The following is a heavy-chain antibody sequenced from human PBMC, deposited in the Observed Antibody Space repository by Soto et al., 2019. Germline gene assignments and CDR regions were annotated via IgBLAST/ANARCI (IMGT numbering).Heavy chain of an antibody. D-gene: IGHD5-18*01. J-gene: IGHJ6*02. Sequence: QLQLQESGPGLVKPSETLSLTCTVSGGSISSSSYYWGWIRQPPGKGLEWIGSIYYSWSTYYNPSLKSRVTLSVDTSKDKFSLKLSSVTAADTAVYYCASQGSDSYGPGVFHDYYYGMDVWGQGTTVTVSS. CDR1: GGSISSSSYY. CDR3: ASQGSDSYGPGVFHDYYYGMDV. CDR2: IYYSWST. V-gene: IGHV4-39*01.